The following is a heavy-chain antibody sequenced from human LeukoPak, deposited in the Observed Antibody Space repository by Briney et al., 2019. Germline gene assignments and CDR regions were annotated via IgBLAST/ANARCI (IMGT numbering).Heavy chain of an antibody. D-gene: IGHD6-13*01. CDR2: IYSGGDT. J-gene: IGHJ5*02. Sequence: GGSLRLSCAASGVTVSNNYRRWVRQAPGKGPEWVSLIYSGGDTFYADAVKGRFTISRDGSKNTLYLQMNSLRAEDTAVYYCARDPPAEAINTYAWGQGTLVTVSS. V-gene: IGHV3-66*01. CDR3: ARDPPAEAINTYA. CDR1: GVTVSNNY.